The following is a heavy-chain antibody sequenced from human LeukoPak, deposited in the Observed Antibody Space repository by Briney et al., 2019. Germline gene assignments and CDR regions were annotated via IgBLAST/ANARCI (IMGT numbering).Heavy chain of an antibody. D-gene: IGHD3-3*01. V-gene: IGHV4-59*01. CDR3: ARCRAYYDFWSGYYGYYMDV. CDR2: IYYSGST. J-gene: IGHJ6*03. CDR1: GGSISSYY. Sequence: PSETLSLTCTVSGGSISSYYWSWIRQPPGKGLEWIGYIYYSGSTNYNPSLKSRVTISVDTSKNQFSLKLSSVTAADTAVYYCARCRAYYDFWSGYYGYYMDVWGKGTTVTISS.